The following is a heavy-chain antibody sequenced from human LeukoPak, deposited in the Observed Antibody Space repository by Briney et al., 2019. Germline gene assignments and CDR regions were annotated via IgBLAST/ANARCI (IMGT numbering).Heavy chain of an antibody. CDR3: ARDPGRNWYYFDY. CDR1: GFSFRSYG. V-gene: IGHV3-30*03. Sequence: GGSLRLSCGASGFSFRSYGMHWVRQAPGKGLEGVALISNDGSNKYYADSVKGRFTISRDNSKNTLYLQMNSLRAEDTAVYYCARDPGRNWYYFDYWGQGTLVTVSS. J-gene: IGHJ4*02. D-gene: IGHD6-13*01. CDR2: ISNDGSNK.